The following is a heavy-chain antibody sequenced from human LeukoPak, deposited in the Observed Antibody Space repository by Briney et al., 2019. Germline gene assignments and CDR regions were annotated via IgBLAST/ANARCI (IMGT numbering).Heavy chain of an antibody. CDR1: GYTFTSYD. J-gene: IGHJ6*03. Sequence: GASVKVSCKASGYTFTSYDINWVRQATGQGLEWMGWMNPNSGNTGYAQKFQGRVTITRNTSLSTAYMELSSLRSEDTAVYYCARQAGWGTGYYYYHYMDVWGKGTTVTVSS. CDR2: MNPNSGNT. V-gene: IGHV1-8*03. CDR3: ARQAGWGTGYYYYHYMDV. D-gene: IGHD1-1*01.